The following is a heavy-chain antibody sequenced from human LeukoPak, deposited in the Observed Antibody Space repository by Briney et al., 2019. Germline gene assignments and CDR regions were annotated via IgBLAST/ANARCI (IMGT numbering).Heavy chain of an antibody. D-gene: IGHD3-22*01. CDR1: GGPTTSYY. Sequence: SETLSLTCTVSGGPTTSYYWSWIRQPPGKGLEWIGYIYYSGSTNYNPSLKSRVTISVDTSKNQSSLKLSSLTAADTAVYYCARDTSGYRQGSFDYWGQGTLVTVSS. CDR2: IYYSGST. V-gene: IGHV4-59*01. CDR3: ARDTSGYRQGSFDY. J-gene: IGHJ4*02.